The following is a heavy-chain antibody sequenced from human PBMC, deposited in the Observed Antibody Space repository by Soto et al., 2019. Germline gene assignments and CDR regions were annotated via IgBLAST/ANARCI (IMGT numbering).Heavy chain of an antibody. Sequence: QVQLVESGGVVVQPGRSLRLSCAASGFTFSSYAMHGVRQAPGKGLEWVAVISYDGSNKYYADSVKGRFTISRDNYKNTLYLQMNSLRAEDTSVYYCARDLRWLQSWEMGYWGQGTLVTVSS. CDR3: ARDLRWLQSWEMGY. CDR2: ISYDGSNK. V-gene: IGHV3-30-3*01. CDR1: GFTFSSYA. D-gene: IGHD5-12*01. J-gene: IGHJ4*02.